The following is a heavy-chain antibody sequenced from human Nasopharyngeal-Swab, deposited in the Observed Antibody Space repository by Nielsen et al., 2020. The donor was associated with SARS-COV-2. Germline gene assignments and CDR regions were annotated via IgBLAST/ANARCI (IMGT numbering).Heavy chain of an antibody. J-gene: IGHJ6*03. CDR3: ARGDLVVVPSPILGLGPFFYYFYLDV. CDR1: GGSVSSNDW. CDR2: VSHSGSI. V-gene: IGHV4-4*01. D-gene: IGHD2-2*01. Sequence: GSLRLSCAVSGGSVSSNDWWSWVRQSPGKGLEWIGDVSHSGSINYNPSLKSRVTLSMDKSKRQFSLRLTSVSAADTAVYFCARGDLVVVPSPILGLGPFFYYFYLDVWGKGTTVTVSS.